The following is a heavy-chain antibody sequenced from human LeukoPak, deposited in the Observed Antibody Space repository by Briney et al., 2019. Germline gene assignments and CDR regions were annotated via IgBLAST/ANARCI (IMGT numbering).Heavy chain of an antibody. CDR1: GFIFRTYW. D-gene: IGHD2-15*01. V-gene: IGHV3-7*01. CDR2: IKQDGSDK. Sequence: GGSLRLSRAASGFIFRTYWMYWVRQAPGKGLEWVANIKQDGSDKYYVDSVKGRFTISRDNAKNSVYLQMNSLRVDDTAVYCCAYSRMGGQGTLVTVSS. J-gene: IGHJ4*02. CDR3: AYSRM.